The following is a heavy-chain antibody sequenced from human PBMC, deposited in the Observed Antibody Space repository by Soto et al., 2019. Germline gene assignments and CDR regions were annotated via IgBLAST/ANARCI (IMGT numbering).Heavy chain of an antibody. CDR3: ARDAEVYSSSYFDY. CDR1: GFTFSSYG. J-gene: IGHJ4*02. D-gene: IGHD6-6*01. CDR2: IWYDGSNK. V-gene: IGHV3-33*01. Sequence: QVQLVESGGGVVQPGRSLRLSCAASGFTFSSYGMHWVRQAPGKGLEWVAVIWYDGSNKYYADSVKGRFTISRDNSKNTLYLQMTSLRAEDTAVYYCARDAEVYSSSYFDYWGQGTLVTVSS.